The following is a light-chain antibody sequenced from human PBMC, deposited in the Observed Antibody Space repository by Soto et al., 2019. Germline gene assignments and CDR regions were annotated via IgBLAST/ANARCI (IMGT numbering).Light chain of an antibody. V-gene: IGKV3-20*01. CDR2: GTS. J-gene: IGKJ1*01. CDR3: QQYGSSPWT. Sequence: EIVLTQSPGTLSLSPGDRATLSCRASQSVSSSYLAWYQQKPGQAPRLLIYGTSSRPTGIPDRFSGSGSGTDFTLTISRLEPEDFAVYYCQQYGSSPWTFGQGTKVDIK. CDR1: QSVSSSY.